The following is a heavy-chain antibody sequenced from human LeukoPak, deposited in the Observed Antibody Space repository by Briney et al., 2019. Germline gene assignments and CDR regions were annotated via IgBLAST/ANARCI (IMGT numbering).Heavy chain of an antibody. Sequence: GGSPRLSCAASGFTFSSYSMNWVRQAPGEGLEWVSSISSSSSYIYYADSVKGRFTISRDNAKNSLYLQMNSLRAEDPAVYYCAKSGLNRFDYWGQGTLVTVSS. CDR3: AKSGLNRFDY. D-gene: IGHD2-15*01. CDR1: GFTFSSYS. J-gene: IGHJ4*02. V-gene: IGHV3-21*04. CDR2: ISSSSSYI.